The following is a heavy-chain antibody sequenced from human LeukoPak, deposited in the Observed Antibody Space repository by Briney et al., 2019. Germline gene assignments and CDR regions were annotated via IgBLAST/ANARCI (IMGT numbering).Heavy chain of an antibody. J-gene: IGHJ6*02. CDR1: GVTFDDFA. CDR3: AKESIGGGLDYYFGMDV. Sequence: GGSLRLSCAASGVTFDDFAMHCVRQAPGKGLEWVSLITGDGYSTNYADSVKGRFTISRDNSKNSLYLQMNSLRSEDTALYYCAKESIGGGLDYYFGMDVWGHGTTVTVSS. D-gene: IGHD3-16*01. V-gene: IGHV3-43*02. CDR2: ITGDGYST.